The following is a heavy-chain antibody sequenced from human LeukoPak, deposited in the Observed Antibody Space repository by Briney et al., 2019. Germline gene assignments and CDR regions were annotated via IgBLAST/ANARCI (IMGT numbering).Heavy chain of an antibody. CDR2: ISAYNGNT. J-gene: IGHJ4*02. V-gene: IGHV1-18*01. D-gene: IGHD3-10*01. CDR1: GYTFTSYG. CDR3: ARVLQDYYGSGSYSAI. Sequence: ASVKVSCKASGYTFTSYGISWVRQAPGQGLEWMGWISAYNGNTNYAQKLQGRVTMTTDTSTSTAYMELRSLRSDATAVYYCARVLQDYYGSGSYSAIWGQGTLVTVSS.